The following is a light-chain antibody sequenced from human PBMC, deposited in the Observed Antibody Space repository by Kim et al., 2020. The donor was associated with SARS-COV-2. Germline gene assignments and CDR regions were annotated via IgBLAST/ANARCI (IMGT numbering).Light chain of an antibody. CDR1: SSDVGDDKNF. J-gene: IGLJ1*01. Sequence: QSALTQPASVSGSPGQSITISCIGTSSDVGDDKNFVSWYQQVPGKAPRVLIYDVNKRPSGVSNRFSGSKSGNTASLTISGLQAEDEAYYYCNSYTSTNTYVFGTGTKVTVL. CDR3: NSYTSTNTYV. CDR2: DVN. V-gene: IGLV2-14*01.